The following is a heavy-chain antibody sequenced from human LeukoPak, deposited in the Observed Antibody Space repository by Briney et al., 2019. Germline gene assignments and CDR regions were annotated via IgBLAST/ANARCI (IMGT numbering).Heavy chain of an antibody. V-gene: IGHV4-61*02. Sequence: SEALSLTCTVSGGSISTDLYYWTWIRQPAGKGLEWIGRIYSNGWTDYNPPLKSRVSISIDTSKNHFSLKMSLATAADTALYYCARGSGWNSFDPWGQGTLVTVSS. D-gene: IGHD6-19*01. CDR2: IYSNGWT. CDR3: ARGSGWNSFDP. J-gene: IGHJ5*02. CDR1: GGSISTDLYY.